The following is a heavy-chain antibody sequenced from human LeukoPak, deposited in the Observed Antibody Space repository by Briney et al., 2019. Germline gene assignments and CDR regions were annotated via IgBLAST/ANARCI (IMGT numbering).Heavy chain of an antibody. CDR3: ARSKESWFGELLSPSDAFDI. J-gene: IGHJ3*02. CDR1: GYTFTGYY. CDR2: INPNSGGT. V-gene: IGHV1-2*02. Sequence: GASVKVSCKASGYTFTGYYMHWVRQAPGQGLGWMGWINPNSGGTNYAQKFQGRVTMTRDTSISTAYMELSRLRSDDTAVYYCARSKESWFGELLSPSDAFDIWGQGTMVTVSS. D-gene: IGHD3-10*01.